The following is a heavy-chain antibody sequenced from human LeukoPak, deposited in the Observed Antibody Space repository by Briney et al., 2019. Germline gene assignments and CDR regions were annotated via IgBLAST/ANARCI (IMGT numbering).Heavy chain of an antibody. CDR2: INPSGGST. CDR1: GYTFTSYG. Sequence: ASVKVSCKASGYTFTSYGISWVRQAPGQGLEWMGIINPSGGSTSYAQKFQGRVTMTRDTPTSTVYMELSSLRSEDTAVYYCARDGGFTYYYDSSGYEYFQHWGQGTLVTVSS. D-gene: IGHD3-22*01. V-gene: IGHV1-46*01. J-gene: IGHJ1*01. CDR3: ARDGGFTYYYDSSGYEYFQH.